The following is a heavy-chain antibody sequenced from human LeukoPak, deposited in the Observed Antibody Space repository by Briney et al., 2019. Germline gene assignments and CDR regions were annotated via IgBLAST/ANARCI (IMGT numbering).Heavy chain of an antibody. Sequence: GRSLRLSCAASGFTFDDYAMHWVRQAPGKGLEWVSGISWNSGSIGYADSVKGRFTISRDNAKNSLYLQMNSLRAEDTALYYCAEDTRRWGGWFDPWGQGTLVTVSS. CDR3: AEDTRRWGGWFDP. V-gene: IGHV3-9*01. CDR2: ISWNSGSI. J-gene: IGHJ5*02. D-gene: IGHD3-16*01. CDR1: GFTFDDYA.